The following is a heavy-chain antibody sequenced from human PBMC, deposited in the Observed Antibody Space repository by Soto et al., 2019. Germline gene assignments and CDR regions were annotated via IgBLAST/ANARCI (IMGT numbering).Heavy chain of an antibody. CDR1: GYTFTSYY. Sequence: GASVKVSCKASGYTFTSYYMHWVRQAPGQGLEWMGVINPSSGSTSYAQKFQGRVTMTRDTSISTAYMELSSLRSEDTAVYYCARTHWYSSSFDAFDIWGQGTMVTVSS. J-gene: IGHJ3*02. D-gene: IGHD6-13*01. CDR3: ARTHWYSSSFDAFDI. V-gene: IGHV1-46*01. CDR2: INPSSGST.